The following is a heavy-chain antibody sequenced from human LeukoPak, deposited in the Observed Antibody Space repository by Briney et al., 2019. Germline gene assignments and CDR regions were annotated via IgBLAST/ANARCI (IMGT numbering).Heavy chain of an antibody. V-gene: IGHV4-39*07. Sequence: SETLSLTCTVSGGSICSSSYYWGWIRQPPGKGLEWIGSIYYSGSTYYNPSLKSRVTISVDTSKNQFSLKLSSVTAADTAVYYCARVEGYCSGGSCYSGDAFDIWGRGTMVTVSS. D-gene: IGHD2-15*01. J-gene: IGHJ3*02. CDR1: GGSICSSSYY. CDR3: ARVEGYCSGGSCYSGDAFDI. CDR2: IYYSGST.